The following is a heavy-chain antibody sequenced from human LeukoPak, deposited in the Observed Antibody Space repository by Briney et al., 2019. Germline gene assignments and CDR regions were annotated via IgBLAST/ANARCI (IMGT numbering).Heavy chain of an antibody. Sequence: PSGTLTLTCAASGFIFSSYCWSWVRQAPGKGLEWVANIKEGGSEKYYVDFVKGRFTMSRDNAKSSLYLQTNSLRAEDTAVYYCARRALRYCSSTSCPAQYYGVDVWGKGTTVTVSS. V-gene: IGHV3-7*03. J-gene: IGHJ6*04. CDR2: IKEGGSEK. CDR1: GFIFSSYC. CDR3: ARRALRYCSSTSCPAQYYGVDV. D-gene: IGHD2-2*01.